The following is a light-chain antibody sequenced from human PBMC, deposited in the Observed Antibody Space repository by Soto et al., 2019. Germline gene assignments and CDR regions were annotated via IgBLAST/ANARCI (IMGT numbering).Light chain of an antibody. Sequence: EIVLTQSPGTLSLSPGERATLSCRASQSVSSSHLAWYQHKPGQAPRLLIYDASKRATGIPARFSGSGSGTNFTLTISSLEPEDFAVYYCQQRRSWQVTFGQGTRLEIK. CDR2: DAS. J-gene: IGKJ5*01. CDR3: QQRRSWQVT. V-gene: IGKV3D-20*02. CDR1: QSVSSSH.